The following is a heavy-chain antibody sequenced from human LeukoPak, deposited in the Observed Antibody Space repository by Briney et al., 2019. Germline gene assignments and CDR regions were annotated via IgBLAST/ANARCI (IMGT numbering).Heavy chain of an antibody. D-gene: IGHD3-10*01. J-gene: IGHJ4*02. CDR3: AKSQYSFGSGATRPLFDY. CDR1: GYIFTDYY. CDR2: INPNSGGT. Sequence: ASVKVSCKTSGYIFTDYYIHWVRQARGQGLEWMGWINPNSGGTYFAQKFEARVTLIRDTSINTAYMEMRGLTSDDTAVYYCAKSQYSFGSGATRPLFDYWGQGTLVTVSS. V-gene: IGHV1-2*02.